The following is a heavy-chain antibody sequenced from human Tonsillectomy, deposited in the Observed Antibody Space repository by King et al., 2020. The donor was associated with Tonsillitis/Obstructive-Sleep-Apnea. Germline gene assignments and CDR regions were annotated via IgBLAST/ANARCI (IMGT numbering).Heavy chain of an antibody. J-gene: IGHJ3*02. Sequence: VQLVESGGGVVQPGRSLRLSCAASGFTFSRYAMHWVRQAPVKGLEWVAVISYDGSNTYYADSVKGRFTISRDNSKNTLYVQMNSLRAEDTAVYYCARALLGKMYFYIWGQGTMVTVSS. CDR2: ISYDGSNT. CDR3: ARALLGKMYFYI. D-gene: IGHD3-16*01. V-gene: IGHV3-30*04. CDR1: GFTFSRYA.